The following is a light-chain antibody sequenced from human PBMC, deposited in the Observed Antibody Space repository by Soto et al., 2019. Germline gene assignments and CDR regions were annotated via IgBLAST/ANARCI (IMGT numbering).Light chain of an antibody. J-gene: IGKJ1*01. V-gene: IGKV3-20*01. CDR1: QSVSSNH. Sequence: DIVLTQSPGTLSLSPGERATLSCRASQSVSSNHLAWYQQKPGQAPRLIIYGGSTRATGIPVRFSGSGSETEFTLTITRLEPEDFAMYYCQQYSSSRTFGQGTKVEIK. CDR3: QQYSSSRT. CDR2: GGS.